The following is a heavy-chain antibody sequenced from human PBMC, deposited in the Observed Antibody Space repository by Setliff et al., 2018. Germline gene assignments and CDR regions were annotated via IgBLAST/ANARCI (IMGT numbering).Heavy chain of an antibody. CDR3: AAVVATSLNYVDN. V-gene: IGHV4-39*07. J-gene: IGHJ4*02. CDR2: INHSGST. CDR1: GASVSGNSYY. D-gene: IGHD5-12*01. Sequence: SETLSLTCTVSGASVSGNSYYWSWIRQPPGKGLEWIGEINHSGSTNYNPSLKSRVTMSVDTSKSQFSLKLSSVTAADTAVYYCAAVVATSLNYVDNWGQGTLVTVSS.